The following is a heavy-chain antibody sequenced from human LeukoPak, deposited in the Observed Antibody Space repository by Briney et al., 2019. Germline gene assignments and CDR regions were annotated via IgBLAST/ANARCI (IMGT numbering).Heavy chain of an antibody. CDR2: INHSGST. CDR3: ARKSYGRFGY. D-gene: IGHD1-26*01. Sequence: SETLSHTCAVYGGSFSGYYWSWIRQPPGKGLEWIGEINHSGSTNYNPSLKSRVTISVDTSKNQSSLKLSSVTAADTAVYYCARKSYGRFGYWGQGTLVTVSS. J-gene: IGHJ4*02. V-gene: IGHV4-34*01. CDR1: GGSFSGYY.